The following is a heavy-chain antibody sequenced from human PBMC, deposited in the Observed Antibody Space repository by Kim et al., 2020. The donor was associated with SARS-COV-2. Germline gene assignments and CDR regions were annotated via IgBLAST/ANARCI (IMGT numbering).Heavy chain of an antibody. CDR1: GFSFRSYS. J-gene: IGHJ6*02. Sequence: GGSLRLSCAASGFSFRSYSMNWVRQAPGKGPEWVSYIVSSSSTIYYADSVKGRFTISRDNAKNSLYLQMNNLRAEDTAVYYCARDNDYYGSGVTYYYGMDVWGQGTTVTVSS. V-gene: IGHV3-48*04. CDR3: ARDNDYYGSGVTYYYGMDV. D-gene: IGHD3-10*01. CDR2: IVSSSSTI.